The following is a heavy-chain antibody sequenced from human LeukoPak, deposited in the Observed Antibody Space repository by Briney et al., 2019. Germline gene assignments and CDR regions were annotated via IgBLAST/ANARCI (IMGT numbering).Heavy chain of an antibody. CDR2: ISSSSTI. D-gene: IGHD1-26*01. V-gene: IGHV3-48*01. CDR3: AKDRLVGATPYFDY. CDR1: GFTFSSYS. Sequence: GGSLRLSCAASGFTFSSYSMNWVRQAPGKGLEWVSYISSSSTIYYADSVKGRFTISRDNAKNSLYLQMNSLRAEDTAVYYCAKDRLVGATPYFDYWGQGTLVTVSS. J-gene: IGHJ4*02.